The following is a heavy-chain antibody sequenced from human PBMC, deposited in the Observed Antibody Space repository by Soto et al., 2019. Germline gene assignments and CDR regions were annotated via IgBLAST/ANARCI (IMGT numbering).Heavy chain of an antibody. CDR2: INPNSGGT. J-gene: IGHJ4*02. Sequence: GASVKVSCKASGYTFTGYYMHWVRQAPGQGLEWMGWINPNSGGTNYAQKFQGRVTMTRDTSISTAYMELSRLRSDDTAVYYCARTPPPHYYDSSGYYKNFDYWGQGTLVTVSS. V-gene: IGHV1-2*02. D-gene: IGHD3-22*01. CDR1: GYTFTGYY. CDR3: ARTPPPHYYDSSGYYKNFDY.